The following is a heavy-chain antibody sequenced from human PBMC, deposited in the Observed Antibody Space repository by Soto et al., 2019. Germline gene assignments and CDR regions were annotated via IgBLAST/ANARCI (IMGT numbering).Heavy chain of an antibody. D-gene: IGHD6-19*01. J-gene: IGHJ4*02. Sequence: SETLSLTCTVSGGSISGHYWIWIRQSPGKGLEWIGYIFYSGSTNYNPSLKSRVTISVDPSKNQFSLKLSSVTAADTAVYYCARVVSSGCSPDYWGQGTLVTV. CDR1: GGSISGHY. CDR2: IFYSGST. CDR3: ARVVSSGCSPDY. V-gene: IGHV4-59*11.